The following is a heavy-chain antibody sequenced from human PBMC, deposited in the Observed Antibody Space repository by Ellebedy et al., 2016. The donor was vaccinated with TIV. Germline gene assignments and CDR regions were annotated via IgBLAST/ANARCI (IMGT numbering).Heavy chain of an antibody. CDR3: ARLIDPYYDSSGYSFDY. D-gene: IGHD3-22*01. V-gene: IGHV4-59*08. Sequence: SETLSLXXTVSGGSISSYYWSWIRQPPGKGLEWIGYIYYSGSTNYNPSLKSRVTISVDTSKNQFSLKLSSVTAADTAVYYCARLIDPYYDSSGYSFDYWGQGTLVTVSS. CDR2: IYYSGST. CDR1: GGSISSYY. J-gene: IGHJ4*02.